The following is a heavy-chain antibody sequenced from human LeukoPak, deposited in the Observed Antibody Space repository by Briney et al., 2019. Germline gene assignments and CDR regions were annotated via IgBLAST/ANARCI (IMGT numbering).Heavy chain of an antibody. Sequence: AASVKVSCKPSGGTFSSYAISWVRRAPGQGLEWMGGIIPIFGTANYAQKFQGRATITADESTSTAYMELRSLRSEDTAVYYCARNEGTERIVATWGDHLLYYYYYMDVWGKGTTVTVSS. D-gene: IGHD5-12*01. CDR3: ARNEGTERIVATWGDHLLYYYYYMDV. V-gene: IGHV1-69*01. J-gene: IGHJ6*03. CDR1: GGTFSSYA. CDR2: IIPIFGTA.